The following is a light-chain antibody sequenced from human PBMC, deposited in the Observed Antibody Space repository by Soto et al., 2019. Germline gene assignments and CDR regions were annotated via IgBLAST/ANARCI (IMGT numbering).Light chain of an antibody. Sequence: ESVLTQSPGTLSLSPGERDTLSCRASPSVSSSYLAWYQQKPGQAPRLLIYGASSRATGIPDRFSGSGSVTDVTLTISRLEPEDFAVYYCQQYGSSEWTFGQATEVEIK. V-gene: IGKV3-20*01. CDR1: PSVSSSY. CDR2: GAS. CDR3: QQYGSSEWT. J-gene: IGKJ1*01.